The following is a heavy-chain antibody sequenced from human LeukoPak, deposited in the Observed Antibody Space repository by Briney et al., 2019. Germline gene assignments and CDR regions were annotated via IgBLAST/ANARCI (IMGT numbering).Heavy chain of an antibody. CDR2: ISTSTGNP. V-gene: IGHV7-4-1*02. J-gene: IGHJ4*02. CDR3: ARDRGGYMAY. Sequence: ASVKVSCKASGYTFTIYAINWVRQAPGQGLEWMGWISTSTGNPTYAPDFTGRLVFSLDTSVNTAYLQINSLQPEDTAIYYCARDRGGYMAYWGQGTLVTVSS. CDR1: GYTFTIYA. D-gene: IGHD5-12*01.